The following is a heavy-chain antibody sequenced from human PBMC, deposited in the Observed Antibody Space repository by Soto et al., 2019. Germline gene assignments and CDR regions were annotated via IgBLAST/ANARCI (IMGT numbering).Heavy chain of an antibody. Sequence: QVQLQQWGAGLLKPSETLSLTCAVYGGSFSGYYWSWIRQPPGQGLEWIGEINHSGSTNYNPSLKSRVTISVDTSKNQFSLKRSSVTAADTAVYYCARGGGNYYGSGSYYLSYWGQGTLVTVSS. CDR2: INHSGST. CDR1: GGSFSGYY. J-gene: IGHJ4*02. D-gene: IGHD3-10*01. CDR3: ARGGGNYYGSGSYYLSY. V-gene: IGHV4-34*01.